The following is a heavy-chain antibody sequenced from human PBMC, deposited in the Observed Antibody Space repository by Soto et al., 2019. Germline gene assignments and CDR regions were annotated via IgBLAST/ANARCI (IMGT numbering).Heavy chain of an antibody. CDR1: SGSISSSNW. V-gene: IGHV4-4*02. J-gene: IGHJ4*02. CDR3: ASADGHSSSSDY. CDR2: IYHSGST. Sequence: PSETLSLTCAVSSGSISSSNWWSWVRQPPGKGLEWIGEIYHSGSTNYNPSLKSRVTISVDKSKNQFSLKLSSVTAADTAVYYCASADGHSSSSDYWGQGTLVTVSS. D-gene: IGHD6-6*01.